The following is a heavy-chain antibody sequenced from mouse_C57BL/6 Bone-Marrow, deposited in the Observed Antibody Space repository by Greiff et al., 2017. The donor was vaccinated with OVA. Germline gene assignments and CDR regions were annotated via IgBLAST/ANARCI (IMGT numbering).Heavy chain of an antibody. Sequence: QVQLKQSEAELVRPGTSVKMSCKASGYTFTNYWIGWAKQRPGHGLEWIGDIYPGGGYTNYNEKFKGKATLTADKSSSTAYMQFSSLTSEDSAIYYCARNWDWYFDVWGTGTTVTVSS. D-gene: IGHD4-1*01. J-gene: IGHJ1*03. V-gene: IGHV1-63*01. CDR1: GYTFTNYW. CDR3: ARNWDWYFDV. CDR2: IYPGGGYT.